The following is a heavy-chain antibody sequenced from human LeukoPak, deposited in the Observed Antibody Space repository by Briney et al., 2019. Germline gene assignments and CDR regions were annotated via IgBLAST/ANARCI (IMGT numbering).Heavy chain of an antibody. D-gene: IGHD3-22*01. CDR3: ARGPYYYDSSGYYSPFDY. CDR2: INHSGST. CDR1: GGSFSGYY. J-gene: IGHJ4*02. V-gene: IGHV4-34*01. Sequence: PSETLSLTCAVYGGSFSGYYWSWLRQPPGKGLEWIGEINHSGSTNYNPSLKSRVTISVDTSKNQFSLKLSSVTAADTAVYYCARGPYYYDSSGYYSPFDYWGQGTLVTVSS.